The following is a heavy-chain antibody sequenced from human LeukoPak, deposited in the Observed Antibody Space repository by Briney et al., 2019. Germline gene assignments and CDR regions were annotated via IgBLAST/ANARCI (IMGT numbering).Heavy chain of an antibody. J-gene: IGHJ3*02. D-gene: IGHD6-13*01. CDR3: ARGTKPYTTSRYDAFDI. CDR2: IYPADSDT. CDR1: GYSFTNYW. V-gene: IGHV5-51*01. Sequence: GESLKISCKGSGYSFTNYWIGWVRQMPGKGLEWMGIIYPADSDTRYSPSFQGQVTISADKSISTAYLQWTSLKASDTAMYYCARGTKPYTTSRYDAFDIWGQGTMVTVSS.